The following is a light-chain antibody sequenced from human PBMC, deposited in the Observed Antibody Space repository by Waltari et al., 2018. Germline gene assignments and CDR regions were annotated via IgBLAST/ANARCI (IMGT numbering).Light chain of an antibody. CDR3: SSYAGNNVV. CDR1: SSDVGGYTY. V-gene: IGLV2-8*01. J-gene: IGLJ2*01. CDR2: EVS. Sequence: QSALTQPPSASGSPGQSVSISCTGTSSDVGGYTYVSWYQQHPGQAPKLWIYEVSKRPSGVPDRFSGSKSGNTASLTVSGLQVEDEAGYYCSSYAGNNVVFGGGTKLTVL.